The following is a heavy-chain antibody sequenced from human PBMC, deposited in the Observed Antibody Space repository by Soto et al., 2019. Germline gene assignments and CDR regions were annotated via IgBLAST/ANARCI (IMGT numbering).Heavy chain of an antibody. CDR1: GYTFTSYG. CDR3: ARSNGVSDFWSGYSDAFDI. J-gene: IGHJ3*02. Sequence: GASVKVSCKASGYTFTSYGFSWVRQAPGQGLEWMGWISAYNGNTIFAQKFQGRVTMTTDTSTRTAYMELRSLKSDDTAVYYCARSNGVSDFWSGYSDAFDIWGQGTMVTVSS. CDR2: ISAYNGNT. D-gene: IGHD3-3*01. V-gene: IGHV1-18*01.